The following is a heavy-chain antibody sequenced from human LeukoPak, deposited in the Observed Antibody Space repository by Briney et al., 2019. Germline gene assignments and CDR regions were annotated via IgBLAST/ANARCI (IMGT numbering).Heavy chain of an antibody. J-gene: IGHJ6*02. Sequence: VASVKVSCKVSGYTLTELSMHWVRQAPGKGLEWMGGFDPEDGETIYAQKFQGRVTITRDTSASTAYMELSSLRSEDTAVYYCARGKYYYGSGSYYNEVTRFGAVAGTGMDVWGQGTTVTVSS. CDR2: FDPEDGET. CDR1: GYTLTELS. V-gene: IGHV1-24*01. D-gene: IGHD3-10*01. CDR3: ARGKYYYGSGSYYNEVTRFGAVAGTGMDV.